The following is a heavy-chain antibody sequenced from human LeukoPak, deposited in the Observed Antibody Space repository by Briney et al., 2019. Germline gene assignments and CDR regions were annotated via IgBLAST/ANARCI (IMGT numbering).Heavy chain of an antibody. CDR3: ARVGDYGQHYYYYYYMDV. V-gene: IGHV1-2*02. Sequence: GASVKVSCKASGYTFTGYYMHWVRQAPGQGLEWMGWINPNSGGTNYAQKFQGRVTMTRDTSISTAYMELSRLRSDDTAVYYCARVGDYGQHYYYYYYMDVWGKGTTVTVSS. CDR2: INPNSGGT. D-gene: IGHD4-17*01. J-gene: IGHJ6*03. CDR1: GYTFTGYY.